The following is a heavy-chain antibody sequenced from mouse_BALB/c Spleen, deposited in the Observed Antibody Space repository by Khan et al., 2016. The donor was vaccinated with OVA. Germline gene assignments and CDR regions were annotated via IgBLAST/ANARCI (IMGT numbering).Heavy chain of an antibody. V-gene: IGHV14-3*02. CDR2: IDPSNGDT. J-gene: IGHJ3*01. D-gene: IGHD2-1*01. CDR3: ATLCGNPFPY. Sequence: EVQLQESGAELVRPGASVKLSCTASGFNIKDTYMHWVKQRPEQGLEWIGRIDPSNGDTKYDPKFQDKATIPTDTSSNTAYLQLSSLTSEDTAVYYCATLCGNPFPYWGQGTLVTVSA. CDR1: GFNIKDTY.